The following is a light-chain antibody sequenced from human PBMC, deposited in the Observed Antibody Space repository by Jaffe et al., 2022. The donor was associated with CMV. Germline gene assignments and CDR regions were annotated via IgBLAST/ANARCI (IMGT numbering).Light chain of an antibody. Sequence: ETVLTQSPATLSVSPGETATLSCRASQTVTYNVAWYQQKPGQAPRLLFYGASNRATGVPARFSGSGSGTWFTLTISSLQSEDSAVYFCQQFNSWPITFGQGTRLE. CDR3: QQFNSWPIT. CDR2: GAS. CDR1: QTVTYN. V-gene: IGKV3-15*01. J-gene: IGKJ5*01.